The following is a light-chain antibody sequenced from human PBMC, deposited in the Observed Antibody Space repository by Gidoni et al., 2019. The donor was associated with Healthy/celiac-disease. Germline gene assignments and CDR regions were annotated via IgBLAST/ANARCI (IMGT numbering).Light chain of an antibody. CDR3: QQYGSSLMCS. J-gene: IGKJ2*04. V-gene: IGKV3-20*01. CDR2: GAS. Sequence: EIVLTQSPGTLSLSPGERATLSCRASQSVSSSYLAWYQQKPGQAPRIRIHGASSRATGIPDRFSGSGSGTDFTLTISRLEPEDFAVYYCQQYGSSLMCSFGQGTKLEIK. CDR1: QSVSSSY.